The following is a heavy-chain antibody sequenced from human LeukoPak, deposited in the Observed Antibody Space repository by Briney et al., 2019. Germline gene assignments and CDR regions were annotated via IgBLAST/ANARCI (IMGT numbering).Heavy chain of an antibody. J-gene: IGHJ1*01. Sequence: GAPVQVSCKTSGFTFTDYYMYWVRQAPGQGLEWVGWINPDSGRRESSQKFQGRLTMTTDNSIATAYMELTSLTSDDTAVYYCARPIGSRRSWENFLHWGQGTLVAVSS. CDR1: GFTFTDYY. V-gene: IGHV1-2*02. D-gene: IGHD1-26*01. CDR3: ARPIGSRRSWENFLH. CDR2: INPDSGRR.